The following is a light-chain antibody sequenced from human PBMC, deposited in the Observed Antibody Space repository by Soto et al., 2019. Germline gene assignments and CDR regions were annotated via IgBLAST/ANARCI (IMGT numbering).Light chain of an antibody. CDR1: QSIASW. J-gene: IGKJ1*01. V-gene: IGKV1-5*01. CDR2: DAS. Sequence: DIQMTQSPSTLSASVGDRVTITCRASQSIASWLAWYQQKPGKAPNLLIYDASSVDIGVPSRFSGSGSDTEFTLTISSLQHADFETYYCQQYSDYPWTFGQGTKVDIK. CDR3: QQYSDYPWT.